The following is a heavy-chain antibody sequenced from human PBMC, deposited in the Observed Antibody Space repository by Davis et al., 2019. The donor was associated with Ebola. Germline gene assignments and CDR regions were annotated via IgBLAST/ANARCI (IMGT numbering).Heavy chain of an antibody. J-gene: IGHJ4*01. CDR3: ARCSSTSCPYDH. Sequence: GESLKISCKGSGYSFTNYWINWERQMPGKGLEWMGRIDPSDSYINYGPSFQGHVTISADTSISTAYLQWSSLKASDTAMYYCARCSSTSCPYDHWGHGTLVTVSS. CDR2: IDPSDSYI. CDR1: GYSFTNYW. D-gene: IGHD2-2*01. V-gene: IGHV5-10-1*01.